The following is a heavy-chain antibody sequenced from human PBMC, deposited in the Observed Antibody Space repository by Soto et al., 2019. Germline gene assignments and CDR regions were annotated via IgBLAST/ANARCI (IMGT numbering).Heavy chain of an antibody. CDR1: GFTFRTYA. CDR2: LTNTGAGT. J-gene: IGHJ3*02. V-gene: IGHV3-23*01. D-gene: IGHD4-17*01. Sequence: LRLSCAASGFTFRTYAMSWVRQAPGKGLEWVSGLTNTGAGTYYADSVKGRFAISRDNSRSTLYLQMSGLRVEDSATYYCATALAVTLGAFDIWGQGTVVTVSS. CDR3: ATALAVTLGAFDI.